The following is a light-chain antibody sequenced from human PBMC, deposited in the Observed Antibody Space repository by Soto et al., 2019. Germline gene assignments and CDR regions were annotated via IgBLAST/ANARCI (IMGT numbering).Light chain of an antibody. CDR1: SGHSSYI. V-gene: IGLV4-60*03. CDR2: LEGSGSY. Sequence: QAVVTQSSSASASPGSSVKLTCTLSSGHSSYIVAWHQQQPGKAPRYLMKLEGSGSYNKGNGVPDRFSGSSSGGDRYLTISNLQSEDEADYYCETWDSNSFVFGGGTQLTVL. J-gene: IGLJ3*02. CDR3: ETWDSNSFV.